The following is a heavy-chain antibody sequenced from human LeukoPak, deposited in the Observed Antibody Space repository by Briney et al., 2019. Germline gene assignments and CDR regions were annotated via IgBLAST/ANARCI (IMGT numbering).Heavy chain of an antibody. D-gene: IGHD3-22*01. CDR1: GDSVSRSDSY. Sequence: SETLSLTCSVSGDSVSRSDSYWDWIRQPPGKGLEWLGTIYYSGTNYYSPSLKRRVTMAVDPANNQFSLNLRSVTAADTAVYYCARRRYYDGSGYLEWGQGTLLSVSS. CDR3: ARRRYYDGSGYLE. V-gene: IGHV4-39*01. J-gene: IGHJ1*01. CDR2: IYYSGTN.